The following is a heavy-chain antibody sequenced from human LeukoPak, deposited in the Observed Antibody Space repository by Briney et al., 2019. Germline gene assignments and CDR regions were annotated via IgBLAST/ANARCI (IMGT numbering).Heavy chain of an antibody. CDR3: ARAPYSNYDPYYFDY. D-gene: IGHD4-4*01. V-gene: IGHV4-34*01. CDR2: INHSGST. Sequence: PSETLSLTCAVYGGSFSGYYWSWIRQPPGKGLEWIGEINHSGSTNYNPSLKSRVTISVDTSKNQFSLKLSSVTAADTAVYYCARAPYSNYDPYYFDYWGQGTLVTVSS. CDR1: GGSFSGYY. J-gene: IGHJ4*02.